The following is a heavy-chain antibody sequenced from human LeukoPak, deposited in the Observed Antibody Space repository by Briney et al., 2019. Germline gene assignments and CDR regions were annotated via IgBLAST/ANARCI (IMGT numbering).Heavy chain of an antibody. CDR1: RFTFSDYY. V-gene: IGHV3-11*06. D-gene: IGHD1-7*01. CDR3: AREGGRITGTTRGSAFDI. CDR2: ISSSSSYT. J-gene: IGHJ3*02. Sequence: PGGSLRLSCAASRFTFSDYYMSWIRQAPGKGLEWVSYISSSSSYTNYADSVKGRFTISRDNAKNSLYLQMNSLRAEDTAVYYCAREGGRITGTTRGSAFDIWGQGTMVTVSS.